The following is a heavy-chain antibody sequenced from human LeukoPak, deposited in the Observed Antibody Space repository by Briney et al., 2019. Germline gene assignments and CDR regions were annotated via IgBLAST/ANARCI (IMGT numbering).Heavy chain of an antibody. CDR1: GGSISSYY. D-gene: IGHD6-19*01. V-gene: IGHV4-59*01. J-gene: IGHJ5*02. CDR3: ARSASSSGWSNWFDP. CDR2: IYYSGST. Sequence: SETLSLTCTVSGGSISSYYWSWIRQPPGKGLEWIGYIYYSGSTNYNPSLKSRVTISVKTSKNQFSLKLSSVTAADTAVYYCARSASSSGWSNWFDPWGQGTLVTVSS.